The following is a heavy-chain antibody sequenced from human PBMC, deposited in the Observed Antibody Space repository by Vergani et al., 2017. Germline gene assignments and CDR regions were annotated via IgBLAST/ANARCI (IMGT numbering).Heavy chain of an antibody. V-gene: IGHV1-46*03. CDR2: INPSGGST. D-gene: IGHD3-10*01. CDR1: GYTFTSYY. CDR3: ARDXVRGVIPLNYGMDV. Sequence: QVQLVQSGAEVKKPGASVKVSCKASGYTFTSYYMHWVRQAPGQGLEWMGIINPSGGSTSYAQKFQGRVTMTRDTSTSTVYMELSSLRSEDSAVYYCARDXVRGVIPLNYGMDVWGQGTTVTVSS. J-gene: IGHJ6*02.